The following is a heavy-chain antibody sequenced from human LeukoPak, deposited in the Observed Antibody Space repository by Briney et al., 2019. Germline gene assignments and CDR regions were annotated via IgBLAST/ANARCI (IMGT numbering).Heavy chain of an antibody. CDR3: AREYFFDSSGSFYY. CDR2: IKQDGSEK. V-gene: IGHV3-7*01. D-gene: IGHD3-22*01. Sequence: PGGSLRLSCAASGFTFSSYWMSWVRQAPGKGLEWVANIKQDGSEKYYVDSVKGRFTISRDNAKNSLYLQMNSLRAEDTAVYYCAREYFFDSSGSFYYWGQGTLVTVSS. CDR1: GFTFSSYW. J-gene: IGHJ4*02.